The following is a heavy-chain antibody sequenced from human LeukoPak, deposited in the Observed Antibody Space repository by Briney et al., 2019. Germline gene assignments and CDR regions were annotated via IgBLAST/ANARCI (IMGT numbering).Heavy chain of an antibody. D-gene: IGHD3-9*01. CDR1: GFTFSSYA. Sequence: PGGSLRLSCAASGFTFSSYAMSWVRQAPGKGLEWVSAISGSGGSTYYADSVKGRFTISRDNSKNTLYLQMNSLRAEDTAVSYCAKASEVLRYFDWLGANFDYWGQGTLVTVSS. V-gene: IGHV3-23*01. CDR3: AKASEVLRYFDWLGANFDY. J-gene: IGHJ4*02. CDR2: ISGSGGST.